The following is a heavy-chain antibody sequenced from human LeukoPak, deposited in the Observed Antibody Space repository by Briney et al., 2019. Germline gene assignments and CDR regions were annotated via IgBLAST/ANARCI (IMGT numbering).Heavy chain of an antibody. CDR3: ARDPSQLGNAFDI. J-gene: IGHJ3*02. V-gene: IGHV3-21*01. CDR2: ISSSSSYI. Sequence: GGSLRLSCAASGFTFSSYSMNWVRQAPGKGLEWVSSISSSSSYIYYADSVKGRFTISRDNAKNSLYLQMNSLRAEDTAVYYCARDPSQLGNAFDIWGQGTMVTVSS. D-gene: IGHD6-6*01. CDR1: GFTFSSYS.